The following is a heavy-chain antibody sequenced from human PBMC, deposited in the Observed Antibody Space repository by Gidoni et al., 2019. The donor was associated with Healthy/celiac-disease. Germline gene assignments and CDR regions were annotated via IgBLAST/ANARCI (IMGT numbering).Heavy chain of an antibody. CDR2: INPNSGGT. V-gene: IGHV1-2*04. CDR1: GYTFTGYY. Sequence: QVQLVQSGAEVKKPGASVKVSCKASGYTFTGYYMHWVRQAPGQGLEWMGWINPNSGGTNYAQKCQGWVTMTRDTSISTAYMELSRLRSDDTAVYYCARGSYGDYEYVDYWGQGTLVTVSS. CDR3: ARGSYGDYEYVDY. J-gene: IGHJ4*02. D-gene: IGHD4-17*01.